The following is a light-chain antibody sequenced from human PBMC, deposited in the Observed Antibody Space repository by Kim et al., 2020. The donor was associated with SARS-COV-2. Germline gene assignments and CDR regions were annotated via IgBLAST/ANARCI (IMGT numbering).Light chain of an antibody. J-gene: IGKJ2*01. V-gene: IGKV3-20*01. Sequence: LSPGERTALSCWASQSVASNDLAGYQQKPGQSPRLLIYGASIRATGIPHRFSGSGSGTDFTLTISRLEPEDFAVYYCQHYAGSPHTFGQGTKLEIK. CDR2: GAS. CDR3: QHYAGSPHT. CDR1: QSVASND.